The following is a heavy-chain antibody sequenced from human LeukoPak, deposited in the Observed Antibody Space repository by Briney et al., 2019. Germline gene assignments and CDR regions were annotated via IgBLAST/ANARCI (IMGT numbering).Heavy chain of an antibody. Sequence: PSGTLSLTCAVSGGSISSSNWWSWVRQPPREGLEWIGEIYHSGSTNYNPSLKSRVTISVDKSKNQFYLKLSSVTAADTAVYYCASLRVWGRKVAGTGDYWGQGTLVTVSS. D-gene: IGHD6-19*01. CDR1: GGSISSSNW. CDR3: ASLRVWGRKVAGTGDY. V-gene: IGHV4-4*02. J-gene: IGHJ4*02. CDR2: IYHSGST.